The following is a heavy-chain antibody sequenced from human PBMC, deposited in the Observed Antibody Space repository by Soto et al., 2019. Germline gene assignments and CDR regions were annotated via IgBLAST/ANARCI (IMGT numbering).Heavy chain of an antibody. Sequence: GESLKISCKGSGYSFTSYWIGWVRQMPGKGLEWMGIIYPGDSDTRYSPSFQGQVTISADKSISTAYLQWSSLKASDTAMYYCARQYPLPYYYDSSGYHDAFDIWGQGTIVPVS. V-gene: IGHV5-51*01. J-gene: IGHJ3*02. CDR2: IYPGDSDT. D-gene: IGHD3-22*01. CDR1: GYSFTSYW. CDR3: ARQYPLPYYYDSSGYHDAFDI.